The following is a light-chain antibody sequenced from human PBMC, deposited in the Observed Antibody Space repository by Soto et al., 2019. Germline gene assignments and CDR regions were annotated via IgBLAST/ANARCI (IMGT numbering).Light chain of an antibody. CDR3: QQYNVWPQT. V-gene: IGKV3-15*01. Sequence: EIVLTQSPGTLSLSPGERATLSCRASQSVSNNYLAWYQQTPGQAPRLLIYRASARATGIPARFSGSGSGTEFTLTISSLQSEDFAVYYCQQYNVWPQTFGQGTKVDIK. J-gene: IGKJ1*01. CDR2: RAS. CDR1: QSVSNN.